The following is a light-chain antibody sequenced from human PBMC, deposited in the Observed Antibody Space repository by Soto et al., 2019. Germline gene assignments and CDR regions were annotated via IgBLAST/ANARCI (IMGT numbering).Light chain of an antibody. Sequence: DIPMTPSPSSLSASVGDRVTITCQASQDISNYLNWYQQKPGKAPKLLIYDASNLETGVPSRFSGSGSGTYFTFTISSLQPEDIATYYCQQYDNLPLTFGGGTKVEIK. V-gene: IGKV1-33*01. CDR2: DAS. J-gene: IGKJ4*01. CDR1: QDISNY. CDR3: QQYDNLPLT.